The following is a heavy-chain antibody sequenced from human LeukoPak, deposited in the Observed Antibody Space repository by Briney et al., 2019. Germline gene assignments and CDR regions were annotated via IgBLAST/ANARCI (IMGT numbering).Heavy chain of an antibody. V-gene: IGHV4-30-4*08. D-gene: IGHD2-2*01. CDR3: ARAPSYCSSTSCYDGGLFDY. J-gene: IGHJ4*02. CDR1: GGSISSGDYY. Sequence: SQTLSLTCTVSGGSISSGDYYWSWIRQPPGKGLEWIGYIYYSGSTYYNPSLKSRVTTSVDTSKNQFSLKLSSVTAADTAVYYCARAPSYCSSTSCYDGGLFDYWGQGTLVTVSS. CDR2: IYYSGST.